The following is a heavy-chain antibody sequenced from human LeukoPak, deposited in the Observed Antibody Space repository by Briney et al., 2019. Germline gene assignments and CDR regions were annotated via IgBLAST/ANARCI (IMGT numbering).Heavy chain of an antibody. CDR2: TYYRTKWYS. V-gene: IGHV6-1*01. Sequence: SQTLSLTCAISGDSVSMTNAAWNWIRQSPSKGLEWLGSTYYRTKWYSDSAVSVKSRIIINPDTSKNQLSLQPVTVTPEDTAVYYCARGGLGMTVALFDQWGQGTPVTVSS. CDR1: GDSVSMTNAA. J-gene: IGHJ4*02. CDR3: ARGGLGMTVALFDQ. D-gene: IGHD3-10*01.